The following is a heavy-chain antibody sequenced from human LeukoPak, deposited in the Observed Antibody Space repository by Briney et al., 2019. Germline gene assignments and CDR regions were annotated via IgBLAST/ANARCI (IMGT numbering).Heavy chain of an antibody. CDR1: GYTFTGYY. CDR3: ARGGDIVVVVAATFDY. Sequence: ASVKASCKASGYTFTGYYMHWVRQAPGQGLEWMGWINPISGGTNYAQKFQGWVTMTRDTSISTAYRELSRLRSDDTAVYYCARGGDIVVVVAATFDYWGQGTLVTVSS. CDR2: INPISGGT. D-gene: IGHD2-15*01. J-gene: IGHJ4*02. V-gene: IGHV1-2*04.